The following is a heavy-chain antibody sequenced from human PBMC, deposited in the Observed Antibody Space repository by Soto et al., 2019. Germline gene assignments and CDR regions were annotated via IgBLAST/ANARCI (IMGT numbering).Heavy chain of an antibody. V-gene: IGHV1-69*13. CDR1: GGTFSSYA. CDR3: ARDWANYYDSSGYYPGGSVGAFDI. CDR2: IIPIFGTA. Sequence: ASVKVSCKASGGTFSSYAISWVRQAPGQGLEWMGGIIPIFGTANYAQKFQGRVTITADESTSTAYMELSSLRSEDTAVYYCARDWANYYDSSGYYPGGSVGAFDIWGQGTMVTVSS. D-gene: IGHD3-22*01. J-gene: IGHJ3*02.